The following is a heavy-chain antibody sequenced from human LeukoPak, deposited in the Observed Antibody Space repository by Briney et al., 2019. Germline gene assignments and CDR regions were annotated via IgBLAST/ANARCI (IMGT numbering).Heavy chain of an antibody. CDR1: GGTFSSYA. D-gene: IGHD6-6*01. CDR2: IIPIFGTA. V-gene: IGHV1-69*05. J-gene: IGHJ4*02. CDR3: ARRSPEGSSGYDY. Sequence: SVKVSCKASGGTFSSYAISWVRQAPGQGLEWMGGIIPIFGTANYAQKFQGRVTITTDESTSTAHMELSSLRSEDTAVYYCARRSPEGSSGYDYWGQGTLVTVSS.